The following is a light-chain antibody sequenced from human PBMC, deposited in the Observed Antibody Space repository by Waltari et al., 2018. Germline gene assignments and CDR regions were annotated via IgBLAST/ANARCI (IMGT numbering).Light chain of an antibody. CDR3: QQYNTDPFT. Sequence: DIQMTQSPSTLSASVGDRVTITCRASQSISIWLAWYQQKPGKAPKVLIYKASSLESGVPSRFSGSGSGTEFTLTINSLQPDDFATFYCQQYNTDPFTFGPGTKVDIK. CDR2: KAS. J-gene: IGKJ3*01. V-gene: IGKV1-5*03. CDR1: QSISIW.